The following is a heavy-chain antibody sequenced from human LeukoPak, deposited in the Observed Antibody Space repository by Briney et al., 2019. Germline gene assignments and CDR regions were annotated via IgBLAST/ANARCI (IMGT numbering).Heavy chain of an antibody. Sequence: ASVKVSCEASGYTFTNYGISWVRQAPGQGLEWMGWISAYNGHTKYAQKVQGRVTMTRDTSTSTAHMELRSLRSDDTAVYYCARDGHRRYHYDSSGREDAFDIWGQGTMVTVSS. D-gene: IGHD3-22*01. CDR1: GYTFTNYG. CDR3: ARDGHRRYHYDSSGREDAFDI. J-gene: IGHJ3*02. CDR2: ISAYNGHT. V-gene: IGHV1-18*01.